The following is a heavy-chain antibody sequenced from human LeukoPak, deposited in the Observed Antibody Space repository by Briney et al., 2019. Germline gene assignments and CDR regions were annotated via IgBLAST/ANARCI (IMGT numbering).Heavy chain of an antibody. Sequence: GGSLRLSSAASGFNFGSYTMHWVRQAPGKGLEWVSSISSRSTFIHYADSVKGRFTISRDDSKSSLLLLMNSLRAEDTAVYYCVLSQANSITQFFDYWGQGALVTVSS. V-gene: IGHV3-21*01. CDR1: GFNFGSYT. D-gene: IGHD2/OR15-2a*01. CDR3: VLSQANSITQFFDY. J-gene: IGHJ4*02. CDR2: ISSRSTFI.